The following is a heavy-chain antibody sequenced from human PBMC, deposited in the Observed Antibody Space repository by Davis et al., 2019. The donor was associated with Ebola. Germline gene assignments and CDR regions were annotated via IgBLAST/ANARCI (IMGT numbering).Heavy chain of an antibody. D-gene: IGHD3-3*01. J-gene: IGHJ6*02. CDR3: ARSVAIFGVVSYYYYGMDV. Sequence: MPSEILSLTCAVYGGSFSGYYWSWIRQPPGKGLGWIGEINHSGSTNYNPSLKSRVTISVDTSKNQFSLKLSSVTAADTAVYYCARSVAIFGVVSYYYYGMDVWGQGTTVTVSS. V-gene: IGHV4-34*01. CDR2: INHSGST. CDR1: GGSFSGYY.